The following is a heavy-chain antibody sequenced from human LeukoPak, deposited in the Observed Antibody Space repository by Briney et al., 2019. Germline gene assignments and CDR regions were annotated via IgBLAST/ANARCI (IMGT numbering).Heavy chain of an antibody. V-gene: IGHV1-69*06. Sequence: ASVKVSCKASGGTFSSYAISWVRQAAGQGLEWMGGIIPIFGTANYAQKFQGRVTITANKTTSTAYMELSSLRSENTAVYDCASDLKLPGISSSWHDDAFDIWGQGTMVTVSS. J-gene: IGHJ3*02. CDR1: GGTFSSYA. D-gene: IGHD6-13*01. CDR3: ASDLKLPGISSSWHDDAFDI. CDR2: IIPIFGTA.